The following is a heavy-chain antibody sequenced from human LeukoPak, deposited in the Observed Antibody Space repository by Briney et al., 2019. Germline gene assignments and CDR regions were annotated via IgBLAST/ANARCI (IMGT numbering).Heavy chain of an antibody. CDR3: ARGRTSWGYGSGSYYNMLGWFDP. J-gene: IGHJ5*02. Sequence: SETLSLTCTVSGGSISSGSYYCSWIRQPAGKGLEWIGRIYTSGSTNYNPSLKSRVTISVDTSKNQFSLKLSSVTAADTAVYYCARGRTSWGYGSGSYYNMLGWFDPWGQGTLVTVSS. CDR2: IYTSGST. D-gene: IGHD3-10*01. V-gene: IGHV4-61*02. CDR1: GGSISSGSYY.